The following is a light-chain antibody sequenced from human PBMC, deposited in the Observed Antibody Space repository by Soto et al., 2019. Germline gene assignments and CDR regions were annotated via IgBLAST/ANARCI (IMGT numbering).Light chain of an antibody. J-gene: IGKJ4*01. CDR3: QQYNNWPLT. Sequence: EIVMTQSPATLSVSPGERATLSCRASQSVSSNVAWYQQKPGQAPRRLIYGASTRATGIPARFSDSGSGTEVTLTISRLQSEDFAVYYCQQYNNWPLTFGGGTKGEI. V-gene: IGKV3D-15*01. CDR1: QSVSSN. CDR2: GAS.